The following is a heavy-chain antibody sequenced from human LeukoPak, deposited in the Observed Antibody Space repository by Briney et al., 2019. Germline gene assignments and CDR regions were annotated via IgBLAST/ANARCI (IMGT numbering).Heavy chain of an antibody. D-gene: IGHD4-17*01. J-gene: IGHJ3*02. V-gene: IGHV3-23*01. CDR1: GFIFSNYA. CDR3: ARDPNGDYIGAFDM. CDR2: IRGSGGGT. Sequence: GGSLRLSCAASGFIFSNYALMWLRQSPRKGLEWVSAIRGSGGGTFYADSVKGRFTISRDNSKNTLYLQMNGLRAEDTAVYYCARDPNGDYIGAFDMWGRGTLVTVSS.